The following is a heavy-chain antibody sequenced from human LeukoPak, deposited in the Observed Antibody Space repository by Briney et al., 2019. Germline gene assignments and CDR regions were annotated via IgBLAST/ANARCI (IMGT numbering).Heavy chain of an antibody. D-gene: IGHD6-6*01. CDR2: IYTSGST. CDR3: ARVGGYSSSEYYFDY. J-gene: IGHJ4*02. V-gene: IGHV4-4*07. Sequence: PSETLSLTCTVSGGSISSYYWSWIRHPARKGLEWIGRIYTSGSTNYNPSLKSRVTMSVDTSKNQFSLKLSSVTAAETAVYYCARVGGYSSSEYYFDYWGQGTLVTVSS. CDR1: GGSISSYY.